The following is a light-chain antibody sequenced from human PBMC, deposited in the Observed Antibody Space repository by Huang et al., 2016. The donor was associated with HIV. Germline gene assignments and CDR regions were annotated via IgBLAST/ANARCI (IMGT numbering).Light chain of an antibody. J-gene: IGKJ2*01. Sequence: DIVMTQSPDSLAASLGERATLNCKSSQGVLYNSNNKNYLAWYQQKQGQPPKLLIYWASTRAAGVPDRFSGSGSGTDFTLTINSREAGDVAIYYCQQYYRPPYICGQGTRLEIK. V-gene: IGKV4-1*01. CDR1: QGVLYNSNNKNY. CDR3: QQYYRPPYI. CDR2: WAS.